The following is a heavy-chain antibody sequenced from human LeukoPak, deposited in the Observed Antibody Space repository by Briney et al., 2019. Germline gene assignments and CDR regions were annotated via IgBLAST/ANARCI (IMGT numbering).Heavy chain of an antibody. CDR3: ARRSLGYYDSSGYRAFDI. D-gene: IGHD3-22*01. CDR2: IIPIFGTA. V-gene: IGHV1-69*05. J-gene: IGHJ3*02. Sequence: SVKVSCKASGGTFSSYAISWVRQAPGQGLEWMGGIIPIFGTANYAQKFQGRVTITTDESTSTAYRELSRLRSEDTAVYYCARRSLGYYDSSGYRAFDIWGQGTMVTVSS. CDR1: GGTFSSYA.